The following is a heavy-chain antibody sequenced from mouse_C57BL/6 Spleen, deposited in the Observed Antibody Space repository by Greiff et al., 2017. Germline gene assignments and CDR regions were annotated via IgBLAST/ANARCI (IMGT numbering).Heavy chain of an antibody. CDR2: ISYDGSN. CDR3: ARAGLMDY. Sequence: EVKLEESGPGLVKPSQSLSLTCSVTGYSITSGYYWNWIRQFPGNKLEWMGYISYDGSNNYNPSLKNRISITRDTSKNQFFLKLNSVTTEDTATYYCARAGLMDYWGQGTSVTVSS. CDR1: GYSITSGYY. V-gene: IGHV3-6*01. J-gene: IGHJ4*01.